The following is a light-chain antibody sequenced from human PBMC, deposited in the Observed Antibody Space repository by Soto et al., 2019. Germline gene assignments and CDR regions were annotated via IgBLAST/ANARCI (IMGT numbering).Light chain of an antibody. CDR2: AAS. V-gene: IGKV1-39*01. J-gene: IGKJ5*01. CDR1: QSISSY. CDR3: QQRSNWPLIT. Sequence: IQMTQSPSSLSAYVGDRVTITCRASQSISSYLNWYQQKPGKAPKLLIYAASSLQSGVPSRFSGSGSGTDFTLTISSLQPEDFAVYYCQQRSNWPLITFGQGTRLEIK.